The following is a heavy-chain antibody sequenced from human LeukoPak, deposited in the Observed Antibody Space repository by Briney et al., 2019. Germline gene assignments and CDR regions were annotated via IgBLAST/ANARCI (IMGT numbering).Heavy chain of an antibody. CDR1: GGSISSSSYY. D-gene: IGHD6-6*01. J-gene: IGHJ4*02. CDR2: IYYSGST. Sequence: PSETLSLTCTVSGGSISSSSYYWGWIRQPPGKGLEWIGSIYYSGSTYYNPSLKSRVTISVDTSKNQFSLKLSSVTAADTAVYYCARYPDGPIAARREDFDYWGQGTLVTVSS. V-gene: IGHV4-39*01. CDR3: ARYPDGPIAARREDFDY.